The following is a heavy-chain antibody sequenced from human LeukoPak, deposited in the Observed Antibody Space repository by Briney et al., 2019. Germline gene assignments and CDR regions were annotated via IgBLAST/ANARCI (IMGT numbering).Heavy chain of an antibody. CDR3: ASSAAGPLIGGYFDY. Sequence: SVKVSCKASGGTFSSYAISWVRQAPGQGLEWMGGIIPIFGTANYAQKFQGRVTITADESTSTACMEPSSLRSEDTAVYYCASSAAGPLIGGYFDYWGQGTLVTVSS. D-gene: IGHD6-13*01. J-gene: IGHJ4*02. V-gene: IGHV1-69*01. CDR1: GGTFSSYA. CDR2: IIPIFGTA.